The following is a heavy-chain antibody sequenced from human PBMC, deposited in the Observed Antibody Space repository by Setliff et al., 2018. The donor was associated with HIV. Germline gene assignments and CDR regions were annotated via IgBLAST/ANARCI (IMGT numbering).Heavy chain of an antibody. CDR1: GFTFSDVW. CDR2: IKNRPAGGTT. J-gene: IGHJ4*02. Sequence: GGSLRLSCAASGFTFSDVWVNWVRQAPGRGLEWVGRIKNRPAGGTTEYAAPVKGRFTISRDDSKNMAYLQMNSLKIEDTAVYYCVRAAAGLDIWSQGIRVTVSS. CDR3: VRAAAGLDI. V-gene: IGHV3-15*01. D-gene: IGHD6-25*01.